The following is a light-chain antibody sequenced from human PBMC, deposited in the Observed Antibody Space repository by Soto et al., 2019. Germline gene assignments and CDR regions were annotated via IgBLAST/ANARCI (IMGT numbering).Light chain of an antibody. J-gene: IGLJ3*02. CDR3: SCYTTSTALLV. CDR1: SSDVGGYNF. V-gene: IGLV2-14*01. Sequence: QSALTQPASVSGSPGQSITISCTGTSSDVGGYNFVSWYQQQPGKAPKVMIYEVSHRPSGVSDRFSGSKSGNTASLTISGLQAEDEADYYFSCYTTSTALLVFGGGTKLTVL. CDR2: EVS.